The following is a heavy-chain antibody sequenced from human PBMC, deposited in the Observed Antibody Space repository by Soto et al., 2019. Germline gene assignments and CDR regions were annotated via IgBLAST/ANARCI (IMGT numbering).Heavy chain of an antibody. Sequence: PSDTLSLTCAVYGGSFSAYYLSWIRQPPGKGLEWVGEINHSGGTRYNRSLKSRDTISVDKSKNQFSLKLSSVTAADTAEYYCARRYDFWRGYSERYYYYYGMDVWGQGTTVTVS. CDR1: GGSFSAYY. V-gene: IGHV4-34*01. CDR2: INHSGGT. D-gene: IGHD3-3*01. CDR3: ARRYDFWRGYSERYYYYYGMDV. J-gene: IGHJ6*02.